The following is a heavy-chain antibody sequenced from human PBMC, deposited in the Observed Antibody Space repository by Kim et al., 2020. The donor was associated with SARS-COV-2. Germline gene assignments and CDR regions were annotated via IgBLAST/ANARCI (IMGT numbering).Heavy chain of an antibody. J-gene: IGHJ6*02. CDR3: AAPEGAVAGYYYYGMDV. D-gene: IGHD6-19*01. Sequence: GGSLRLSCAASGFTFSSYSMNWVRQAPGKGLEWVSSISSSSSYIYYADSVKGRFTISRDNAKNSLYLQMNSLRAEDTAVYYCAAPEGAVAGYYYYGMDVWGQGTTVTVSS. CDR1: GFTFSSYS. V-gene: IGHV3-21*01. CDR2: ISSSSSYI.